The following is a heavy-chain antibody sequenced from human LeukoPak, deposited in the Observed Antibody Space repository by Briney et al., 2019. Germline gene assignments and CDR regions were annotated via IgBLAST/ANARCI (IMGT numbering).Heavy chain of an antibody. CDR3: AKEVNSGSYYGPDAFDI. CDR1: GFTFSSYA. V-gene: IGHV3-23*01. J-gene: IGHJ3*02. CDR2: ISGSGGST. D-gene: IGHD1-26*01. Sequence: GGSLRLSCAASGFTFSSYAMSWVRQAPGKGLEWVSAISGSGGSTYYADSVKGRFTISRDNSKNTLYLQMNSLRAEDTAVYYCAKEVNSGSYYGPDAFDIWGQGTMVTVSS.